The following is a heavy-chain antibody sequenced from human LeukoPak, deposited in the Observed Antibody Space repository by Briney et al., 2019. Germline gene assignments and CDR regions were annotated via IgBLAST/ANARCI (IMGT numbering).Heavy chain of an antibody. CDR2: IKSKTDGGTT. Sequence: GGSLRLSCAASGLTSSNAWMSWVRQAPGKGLEWVGRIKSKTDGGTTDYAAPVKGRFTISRDDSKNTLYLQMNSLRVEDTAVYYCAKMAFMGTVTSSFDQWGQGTLVTVSS. D-gene: IGHD1-1*01. V-gene: IGHV3-15*05. CDR3: AKMAFMGTVTSSFDQ. CDR1: GLTSSNAW. J-gene: IGHJ4*02.